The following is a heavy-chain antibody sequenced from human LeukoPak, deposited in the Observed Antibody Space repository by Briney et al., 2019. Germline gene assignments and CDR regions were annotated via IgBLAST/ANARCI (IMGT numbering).Heavy chain of an antibody. Sequence: PSQTLSLTCTVSGGSISSGSYYWSWIRQPAEKGLEWIGRIYTSGSTNYNPSLKSRVTISVDTSKNQFSLKLSSVTAADTAVYYCARDMGSGTYYYYYYMDVWGKGTTVTVSS. CDR2: IYTSGST. CDR1: GGSISSGSYY. J-gene: IGHJ6*03. D-gene: IGHD3-10*01. CDR3: ARDMGSGTYYYYYYMDV. V-gene: IGHV4-61*02.